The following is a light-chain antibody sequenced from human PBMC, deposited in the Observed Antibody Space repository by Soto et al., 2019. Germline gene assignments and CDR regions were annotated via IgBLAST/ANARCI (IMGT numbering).Light chain of an antibody. J-gene: IGKJ5*01. CDR2: GAS. CDR1: QNFGISY. V-gene: IGKV3-20*01. CDR3: QQYGSLPIT. Sequence: EIVLTQSPGTLSLSPEESATLSRRASQNFGISYLAWYQQKPGQAPRLLIYGASSRATGIPDRFSGSGSGTDFTLAISRVEPEDFAVYYCQQYGSLPITFGQGTRLEIK.